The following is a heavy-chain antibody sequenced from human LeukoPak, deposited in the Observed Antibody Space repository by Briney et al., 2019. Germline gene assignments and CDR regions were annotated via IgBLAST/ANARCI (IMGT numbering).Heavy chain of an antibody. CDR1: GGSISSYY. D-gene: IGHD2-21*02. J-gene: IGHJ3*02. V-gene: IGHV4-59*08. CDR3: ARHAYCGGDCFGGAFEI. CDR2: IYYSGST. Sequence: SETLALTCTVSGGSISSYYWSWIRQPPGKGLEGIGYIYYSGSTNYNPSLKSRVTISVDTSKNQFSLKLNSVTAADTAVYYCARHAYCGGDCFGGAFEIWGQGTMVTVSS.